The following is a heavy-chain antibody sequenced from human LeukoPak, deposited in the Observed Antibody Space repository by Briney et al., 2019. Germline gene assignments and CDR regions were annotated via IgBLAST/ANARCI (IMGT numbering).Heavy chain of an antibody. D-gene: IGHD5-18*01. Sequence: GGSLRLSCAASGFTFSTYGMHWVRQAPGKGLEWVAFIRYDGSEKYSTDSVKGRFTISRDNSKNTLYLRMNSLAAEDTAVYYCAKGRSYHYFDYLGQGTLVTVSS. CDR3: AKGRSYHYFDY. V-gene: IGHV3-30*02. CDR2: IRYDGSEK. J-gene: IGHJ4*02. CDR1: GFTFSTYG.